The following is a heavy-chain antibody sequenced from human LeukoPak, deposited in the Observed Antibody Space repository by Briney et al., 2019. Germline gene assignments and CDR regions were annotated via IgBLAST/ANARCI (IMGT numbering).Heavy chain of an antibody. V-gene: IGHV3-23*01. J-gene: IGHJ6*03. Sequence: PGGSLRLSCAASGFTFSSYAMSWVRQAPGKGPEWVSAISGSGGSTYYADSVKGRFTISRDNSKNTLYLQMNSLRAEDTAVYYCAKDRPSITMVRGAKGDYMDVWGKGTTVTVSS. CDR3: AKDRPSITMVRGAKGDYMDV. CDR2: ISGSGGST. CDR1: GFTFSSYA. D-gene: IGHD3-10*01.